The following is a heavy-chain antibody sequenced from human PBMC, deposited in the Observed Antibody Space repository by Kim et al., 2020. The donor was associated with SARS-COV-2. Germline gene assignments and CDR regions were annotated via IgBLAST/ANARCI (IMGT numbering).Heavy chain of an antibody. CDR3: ATFRVSSSWTGDAFDI. CDR1: GYTLTELS. D-gene: IGHD6-13*01. V-gene: IGHV1-24*01. CDR2: FDPEDGET. J-gene: IGHJ3*02. Sequence: ASVKVSCKVSGYTLTELSMHWVRQAPGKGLEWMGGFDPEDGETIYAQKFQGRVTMTEDTSTDTAYMELSSLRSEDTAVYYCATFRVSSSWTGDAFDIWGQGTMVTVSS.